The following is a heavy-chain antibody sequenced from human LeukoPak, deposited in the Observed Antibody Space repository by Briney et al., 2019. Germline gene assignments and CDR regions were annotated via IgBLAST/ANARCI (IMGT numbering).Heavy chain of an antibody. V-gene: IGHV3-33*01. CDR2: IWYDGSNK. CDR3: ARIAAAGTDFHY. D-gene: IGHD6-13*01. CDR1: GFTFSSYG. Sequence: PGGSLRLSCAASGFTFSSYGMNWVRQAPGKGLEWVAVIWYDGSNKYYADSVKGRFTISRDNSKNTLYLQMNSLRAEDTAVYYCARIAAAGTDFHYWGQGTLVTVSS. J-gene: IGHJ4*02.